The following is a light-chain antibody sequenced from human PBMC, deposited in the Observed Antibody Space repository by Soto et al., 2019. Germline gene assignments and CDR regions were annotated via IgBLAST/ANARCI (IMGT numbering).Light chain of an antibody. CDR2: GAS. Sequence: EIVLTQSPGTLSLSPGERATLSYRASQSIYNNYLAWYRQKPGQDTRLLIYGASTRVTGIPDRFSGSGSGTDFTLTISRLEPEDFAVYYCQQYASSFTFGQGTRLEIK. CDR3: QQYASSFT. V-gene: IGKV3-20*01. J-gene: IGKJ5*01. CDR1: QSIYNNY.